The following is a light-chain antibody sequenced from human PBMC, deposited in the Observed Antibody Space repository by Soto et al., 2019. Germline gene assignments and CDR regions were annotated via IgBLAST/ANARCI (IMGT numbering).Light chain of an antibody. Sequence: EIVLTQSPATLSLSPGERATLSCRASQSVSTYLAWYQQKPGQAPRLLIYDASNRATGIPARFSGSGSGTDFTLTISSLEPEDFAVYYCQHRSSWPPRSLTFGGGTKVEIK. CDR2: DAS. CDR1: QSVSTY. J-gene: IGKJ4*01. CDR3: QHRSSWPPRSLT. V-gene: IGKV3-11*01.